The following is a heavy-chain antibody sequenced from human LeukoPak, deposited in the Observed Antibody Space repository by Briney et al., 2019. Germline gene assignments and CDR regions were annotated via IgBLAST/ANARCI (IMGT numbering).Heavy chain of an antibody. CDR3: AREGLHVVVTAIHYYYYGMDV. J-gene: IGHJ6*02. CDR2: IYTSGST. CDR1: GGSISSYY. Sequence: SETLSLTRTVSGGSISSYYWSWIRQPAGKGLEWIGRIYTSGSTNYNPSLKSRVTMSVDTSKNQFSLKLSSVTAADTAVYYCAREGLHVVVTAIHYYYYGMDVWGQGTTVTVSS. V-gene: IGHV4-4*07. D-gene: IGHD2-21*02.